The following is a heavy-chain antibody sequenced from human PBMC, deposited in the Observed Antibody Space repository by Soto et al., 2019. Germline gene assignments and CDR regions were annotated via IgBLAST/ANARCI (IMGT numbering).Heavy chain of an antibody. CDR3: VRNLASGGTYYFDY. D-gene: IGHD2-15*01. CDR2: VRNKANSYTT. Sequence: EVQLVESGGGLVEPGGSLRLSCAASEFTFSDHYMDWVRQAPGKGLEWIGRVRNKANSYTTEYAASVRGRFTVSRDDSKISVYLQMNRLKTEDTAMYYCVRNLASGGTYYFDYWGQGALVTVSS. V-gene: IGHV3-72*01. J-gene: IGHJ4*02. CDR1: EFTFSDHY.